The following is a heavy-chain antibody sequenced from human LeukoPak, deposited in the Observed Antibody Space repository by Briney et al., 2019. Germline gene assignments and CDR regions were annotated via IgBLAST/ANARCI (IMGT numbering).Heavy chain of an antibody. CDR2: ITGSGGGT. Sequence: GGPLRLSCAASGFTFSNYAMSWVRQAPGQGLASISAITGSGGGTYYADSVKGRFTISRDNSKNTLYLQMNSLRAEDTAVYYCAKWGDYDVLTGYYDPDYWGQGTLVTVSS. CDR1: GFTFSNYA. CDR3: AKWGDYDVLTGYYDPDY. J-gene: IGHJ4*02. D-gene: IGHD3-9*01. V-gene: IGHV3-23*01.